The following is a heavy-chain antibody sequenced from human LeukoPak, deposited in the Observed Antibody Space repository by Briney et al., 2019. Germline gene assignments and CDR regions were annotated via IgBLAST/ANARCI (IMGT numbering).Heavy chain of an antibody. V-gene: IGHV3-30-3*01. Sequence: GRSLRLSCAASGFTFTTYALFWVRQAPGMGLEWVATISYDGSNKWYADSVKGRFTFSRDNSKNTVYLQMNSLRPEDTAVYYCARSRYFDSAYFDYWGQGTLVTVSS. J-gene: IGHJ4*02. CDR3: ARSRYFDSAYFDY. CDR1: GFTFTTYA. D-gene: IGHD3-9*01. CDR2: ISYDGSNK.